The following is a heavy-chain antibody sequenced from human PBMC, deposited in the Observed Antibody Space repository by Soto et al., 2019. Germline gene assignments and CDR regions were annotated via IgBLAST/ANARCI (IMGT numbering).Heavy chain of an antibody. CDR2: INAGNGNT. CDR3: ARDLGFGLSDY. J-gene: IGHJ4*02. Sequence: QVQLVQSGAEVKKPGASVKVSCKAFGYTFTSYAMYWVRQAPGQRLEWMGWINAGNGNTKYSQKFQGRVTITRDTSASTAYMDLSSLRSVATAVYYCARDLGFGLSDYWGQGTLVTVSS. V-gene: IGHV1-3*01. CDR1: GYTFTSYA. D-gene: IGHD3-10*01.